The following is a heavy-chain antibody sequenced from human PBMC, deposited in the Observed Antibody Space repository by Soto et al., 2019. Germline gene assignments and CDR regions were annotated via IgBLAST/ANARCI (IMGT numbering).Heavy chain of an antibody. J-gene: IGHJ5*02. Sequence: PGESLKISCKGSGYSFTIYWIGWVRQMPGKGLEWMGMIYPGDSDTRYSPSFQGQVTISADKSISTAYLQWSSLKASDTAMYYGARSIAAAGSWFDPWGQGTLVTVSS. V-gene: IGHV5-51*01. CDR3: ARSIAAAGSWFDP. CDR2: IYPGDSDT. CDR1: GYSFTIYW. D-gene: IGHD6-13*01.